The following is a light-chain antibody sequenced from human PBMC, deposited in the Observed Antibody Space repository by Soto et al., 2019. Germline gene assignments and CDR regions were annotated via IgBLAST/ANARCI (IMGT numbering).Light chain of an antibody. CDR2: EGT. CDR1: SSDIGSYNL. J-gene: IGLJ1*01. V-gene: IGLV2-23*01. CDR3: CAYAGSNTLYV. Sequence: QSALTQPASVSGSPGQSITISCTGTSSDIGSYNLVSWYQQHPGKAPKLMIYEGTKRPSGVSNRFSGSKSGNTASLTISGLQAEDEADYYCCAYAGSNTLYVFGTGTQLTVL.